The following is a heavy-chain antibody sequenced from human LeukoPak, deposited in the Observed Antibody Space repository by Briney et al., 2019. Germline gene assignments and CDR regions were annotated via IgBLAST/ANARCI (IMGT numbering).Heavy chain of an antibody. CDR2: ISSSGAT. CDR1: GDSISNDYY. CDR3: ARQTRLAASLKRAFDS. J-gene: IGHJ4*02. V-gene: IGHV4-39*01. Sequence: SETLSLTCTVSGDSISNDYYWGWIRQPPGKGLEWIASISSSGATYYYNPSLKSRVTISVDTSKNQFSLKLSSVTAADTAVYYCARQTRLAASLKRAFDSWRLGTLVTVSS. D-gene: IGHD2-15*01.